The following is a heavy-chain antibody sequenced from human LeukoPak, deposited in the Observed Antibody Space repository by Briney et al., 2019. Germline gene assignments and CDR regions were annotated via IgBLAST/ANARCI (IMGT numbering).Heavy chain of an antibody. Sequence: SETLSLICAVYGGSFCGYYWSWIRQPPGKGLEWIGEINHSGSTNYNPSLKSRVTISVDTSKNQFSLKLSSVTAADTAVYYCARGPGTGSPYYDSSGSSFDYWGQGTLVTASS. D-gene: IGHD3-22*01. CDR3: ARGPGTGSPYYDSSGSSFDY. CDR2: INHSGST. V-gene: IGHV4-34*01. J-gene: IGHJ4*02. CDR1: GGSFCGYY.